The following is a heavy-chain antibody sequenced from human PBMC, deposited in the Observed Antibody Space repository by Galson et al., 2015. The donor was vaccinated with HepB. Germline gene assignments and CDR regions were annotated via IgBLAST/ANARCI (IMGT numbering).Heavy chain of an antibody. CDR2: ISTYNGNT. D-gene: IGHD5-18*01. CDR3: ARAGHRNTDMVTWGLFDY. J-gene: IGHJ4*02. Sequence: SVKVSCKASGYTFSNYGIGWVRQAPGQGPEWMGWISTYNGNTNYAQKLQGRVTMTTDTSTSTAYMELRSLRSDDTAVYYCARAGHRNTDMVTWGLFDYWGQGTLVTASS. CDR1: GYTFSNYG. V-gene: IGHV1-18*01.